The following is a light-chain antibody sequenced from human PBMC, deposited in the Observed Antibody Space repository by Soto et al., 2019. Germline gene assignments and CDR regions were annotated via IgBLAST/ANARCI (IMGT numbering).Light chain of an antibody. CDR3: QQHISWPLT. CDR1: QSINRY. CDR2: DAS. V-gene: IGKV3-11*01. J-gene: IGKJ4*01. Sequence: EIVLTQSPATLSLSPGERATLSCRASQSINRYLTWYAQKPGQAPRLLIYDASSRATGIPARFSGSGSGTDFTLAISSLEPEDFAVYYCQQHISWPLTFGGGTKVDIK.